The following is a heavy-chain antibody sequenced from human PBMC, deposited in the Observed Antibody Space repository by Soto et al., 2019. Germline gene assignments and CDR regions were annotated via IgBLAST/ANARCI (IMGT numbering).Heavy chain of an antibody. V-gene: IGHV4-34*01. D-gene: IGHD2-21*02. CDR2: MSHSGGT. CDR1: GGFVTSGSYY. CDR3: ARVERGTATAVVDAFDI. J-gene: IGHJ3*02. Sequence: QVQLQQWGAGLLKPSETLSLTCAVYGGFVTSGSYYWSWIRQPPGTGLEWIGEMSHSGGTHFNPSLKGRVINSVDTSKEQFALRMSSVTVADPALYYCARVERGTATAVVDAFDIWGPGTMVTVSS.